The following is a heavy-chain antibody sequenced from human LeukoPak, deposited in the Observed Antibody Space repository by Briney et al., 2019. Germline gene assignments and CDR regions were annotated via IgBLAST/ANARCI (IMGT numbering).Heavy chain of an antibody. Sequence: ASVKVSCKASGYTFNTNYIHWVRQAPGQGLEWIGVINPSGDGTSYPQKFQGRVTLARDTSTSTICMELSSLRSEDTAIYYCAKETPNTGWFDPWGQGTLVTVSS. V-gene: IGHV1-46*02. D-gene: IGHD1-14*01. J-gene: IGHJ5*02. CDR3: AKETPNTGWFDP. CDR2: INPSGDGT. CDR1: GYTFNTNY.